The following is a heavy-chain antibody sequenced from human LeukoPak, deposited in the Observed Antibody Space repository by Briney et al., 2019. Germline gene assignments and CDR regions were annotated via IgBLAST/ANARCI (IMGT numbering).Heavy chain of an antibody. D-gene: IGHD6-13*01. CDR1: GFTFSSYS. CDR2: ISSSSSYI. J-gene: IGHJ4*02. V-gene: IGHV3-21*01. Sequence: GGSLRLSCAASGFTFSSYSMNWVRQAPGKGLEWVSSISSSSSYIHYADSVKGRFAIPRDNAKNSLYLQMNSLRAEDTAVYHCAREYPRGAAAPDYWGQGTLVTVSS. CDR3: AREYPRGAAAPDY.